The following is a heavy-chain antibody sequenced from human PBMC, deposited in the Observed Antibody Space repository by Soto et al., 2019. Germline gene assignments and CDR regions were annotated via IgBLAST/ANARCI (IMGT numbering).Heavy chain of an antibody. J-gene: IGHJ5*02. V-gene: IGHV4-39*01. CDR2: IYYSGST. D-gene: IGHD3-10*01. Sequence: PSETLSLTCTVSGGSISSSSYYWGWIRQPPGKGLEWIGSIYYSGSTYYNPSLKSRVTISVDTSKNQFSLKLSSVTAADTAVYYCARQGITMVRGVIITGDWFDPWGQGTLVTVSS. CDR3: ARQGITMVRGVIITGDWFDP. CDR1: GGSISSSSYY.